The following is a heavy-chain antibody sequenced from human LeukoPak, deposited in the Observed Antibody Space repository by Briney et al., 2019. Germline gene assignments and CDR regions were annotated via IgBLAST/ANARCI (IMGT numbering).Heavy chain of an antibody. J-gene: IGHJ4*02. CDR1: GFSFTYYP. V-gene: IGHV3-48*02. Sequence: PGGSLRLSCATSGFSFTYYPMNWFRQATGKGLDWISNIRTTAEGAKYAYYADSVKGRVTISRDDGKNTLYLHMNSLRDDDTSVYQAEAGIRYAFDYWGQGILVTVSS. CDR3: EAGIRYAFDY. D-gene: IGHD3-9*01. CDR2: IRTTAEGAKYA.